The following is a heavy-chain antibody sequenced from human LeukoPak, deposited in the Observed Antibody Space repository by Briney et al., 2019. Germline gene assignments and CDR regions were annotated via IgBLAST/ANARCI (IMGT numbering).Heavy chain of an antibody. D-gene: IGHD4-17*01. Sequence: SQTLSLTCAVSGGSISSGGYSWSWIRQPPGKGLEWIGYIYHSGSTYYNPSLKSRVTTSVDRSKNQFSLKLSSVTAADTAVYYCARVSGTVTNFDYWGQGTLVTVSS. CDR1: GGSISSGGYS. CDR3: ARVSGTVTNFDY. V-gene: IGHV4-30-2*01. CDR2: IYHSGST. J-gene: IGHJ4*02.